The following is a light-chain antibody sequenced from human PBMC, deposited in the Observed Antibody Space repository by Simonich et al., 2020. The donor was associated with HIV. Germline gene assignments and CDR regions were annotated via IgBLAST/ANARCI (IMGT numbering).Light chain of an antibody. CDR2: KAS. J-gene: IGKJ4*01. Sequence: DIQMTQSPSTLSASVGDRVTITCRASQSISDWLAWYQQKPGKAPKFLISKASTLESGVPSRFSGSGSGTEFTLTISSLQPDDFATYYCQQYNGYSLTFGGGTKVEIK. V-gene: IGKV1-5*03. CDR1: QSISDW. CDR3: QQYNGYSLT.